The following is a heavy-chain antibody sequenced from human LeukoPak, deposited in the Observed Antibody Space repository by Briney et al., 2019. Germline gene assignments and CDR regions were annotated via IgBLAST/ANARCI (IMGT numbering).Heavy chain of an antibody. CDR1: GFTFSSYA. D-gene: IGHD1-26*01. V-gene: IGHV3-30*04. J-gene: IGHJ4*02. CDR3: AKGPLYSGSYCDY. CDR2: ISYDGSNK. Sequence: GGSLRLSCAASGFTFSSYAMHWVRQAPGKGLEWVAVISYDGSNKYYADSVKGRFTISRDNSKNTLYLQMNSLRAEDTAVYYCAKGPLYSGSYCDYWGQGTLVTVSS.